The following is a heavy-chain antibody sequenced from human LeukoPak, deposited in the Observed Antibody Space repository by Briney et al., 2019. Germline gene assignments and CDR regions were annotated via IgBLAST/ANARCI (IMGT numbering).Heavy chain of an antibody. D-gene: IGHD5-18*01. CDR1: GLTVSSNY. V-gene: IGHV3-66*01. Sequence: GGSLRLSCAASGLTVSSNYMNWVRQAPGKGLEWVSVIYSGGSTYYADSVKGRFTISRDNSKNTLYLQMNSLRAEDTAVYYCARDRWGYSYGGDWGQGTLVTVSS. CDR3: ARDRWGYSYGGD. J-gene: IGHJ4*02. CDR2: IYSGGST.